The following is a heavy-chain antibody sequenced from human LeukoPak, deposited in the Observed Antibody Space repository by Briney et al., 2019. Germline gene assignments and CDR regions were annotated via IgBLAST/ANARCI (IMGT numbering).Heavy chain of an antibody. CDR2: IIPIFGTA. CDR1: GGTFISYA. Sequence: ASVKVSCKASGGTFISYAISWVRQAPGQGLEWMGGIIPIFGTANYAQKFQGRVTITADKSTSTAYMELSSLRSEDTAVYYCAREGGRSYGSGSDFDYWGQGTLVTVSS. V-gene: IGHV1-69*06. D-gene: IGHD3-10*01. J-gene: IGHJ4*02. CDR3: AREGGRSYGSGSDFDY.